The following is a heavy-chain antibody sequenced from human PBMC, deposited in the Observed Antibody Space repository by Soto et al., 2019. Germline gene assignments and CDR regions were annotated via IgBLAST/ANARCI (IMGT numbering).Heavy chain of an antibody. V-gene: IGHV4-34*01. CDR1: GGSFSGYY. Sequence: TLSLTCAVYGGSFSGYYWSWIRQPPGKGLEWIGEINHSGSTNYNPSLKSRVTISVDTSKNQFSLKLSSVTAADTAVYYCARAVVVPAAMLPLYYYYYGMDVWGQGTTVTVSS. CDR2: INHSGST. CDR3: ARAVVVPAAMLPLYYYYYGMDV. J-gene: IGHJ6*02. D-gene: IGHD2-2*01.